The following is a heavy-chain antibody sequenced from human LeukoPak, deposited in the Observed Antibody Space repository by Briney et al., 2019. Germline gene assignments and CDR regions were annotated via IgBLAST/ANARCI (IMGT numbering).Heavy chain of an antibody. CDR1: GFTFSSYA. V-gene: IGHV3-30-3*01. CDR2: ISYDGSNK. Sequence: GGSLRLSCAASGFTFSSYAMHWVRQAPGKGLEWVAVISYDGSNKYYADSVKGRFTISRDNSKNTLYLQMNSLRAEDTAVYYCARTMATLYYYYYGMVVWGQGTTVTVSS. D-gene: IGHD5-24*01. J-gene: IGHJ6*02. CDR3: ARTMATLYYYYYGMVV.